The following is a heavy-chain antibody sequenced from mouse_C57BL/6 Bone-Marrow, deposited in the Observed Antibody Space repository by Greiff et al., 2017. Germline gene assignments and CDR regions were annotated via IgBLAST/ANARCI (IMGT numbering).Heavy chain of an antibody. CDR1: GYTFTSYW. Sequence: VQLQQPGAELVMPGASVKLSCKASGYTFTSYWMHWVKQRPGQGLEWIGEIDPSDSYTNYNQKFKGKSTLTVDKSSSTAYMQLSSLTSEDSAVYYCARDYGSPYYFDYWGQGTILTVSS. CDR2: IDPSDSYT. D-gene: IGHD1-1*01. CDR3: ARDYGSPYYFDY. V-gene: IGHV1-69*01. J-gene: IGHJ2*01.